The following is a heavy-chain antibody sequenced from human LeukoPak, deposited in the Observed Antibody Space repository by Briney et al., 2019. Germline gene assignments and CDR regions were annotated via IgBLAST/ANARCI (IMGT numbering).Heavy chain of an antibody. J-gene: IGHJ3*02. D-gene: IGHD5-18*01. CDR2: IKSKTDGGTT. V-gene: IGHV3-15*01. CDR3: AKSSHSYGNDALDI. Sequence: NTGGSLRLSCAASGFTFSNAWMSWVRQAPGKGLEWVGRIKSKTDGGTTDYAAPVKGRFSISRDNSKNTLYLQMNSLRAEDTAVYYCAKSSHSYGNDALDIWGQGTMVTVSS. CDR1: GFTFSNAW.